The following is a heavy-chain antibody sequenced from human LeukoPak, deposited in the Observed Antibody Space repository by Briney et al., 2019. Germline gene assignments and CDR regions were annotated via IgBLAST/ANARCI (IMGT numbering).Heavy chain of an antibody. CDR2: ISWNSGSI. CDR1: GFTFDDYA. CDR3: AKDTSPYSSGWFDY. Sequence: GRSLRLSCAASGFTFDDYAMHWVRQAPGKGLEWVSGISWNSGSIGYADSVKGRFTISRDNAKNSLYLQMNSLRAEDTALYYCAKDTSPYSSGWFDYWGQGTLVTVSS. J-gene: IGHJ4*02. D-gene: IGHD6-19*01. V-gene: IGHV3-9*01.